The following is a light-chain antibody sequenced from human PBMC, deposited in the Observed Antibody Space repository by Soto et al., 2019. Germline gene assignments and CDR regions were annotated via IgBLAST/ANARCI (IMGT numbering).Light chain of an antibody. CDR3: QQYGSSPGT. J-gene: IGKJ1*01. CDR2: GAS. V-gene: IGKV3-20*01. Sequence: EIVLTQSPGTLSLSPGERATLSCRASQSVSSSYLAWHQQKPGQAPRLLIYGASSRATGSPDRFSGSGSGTDFTLTISRLEPEDFAVYYCQQYGSSPGTFGQGTKVEIK. CDR1: QSVSSSY.